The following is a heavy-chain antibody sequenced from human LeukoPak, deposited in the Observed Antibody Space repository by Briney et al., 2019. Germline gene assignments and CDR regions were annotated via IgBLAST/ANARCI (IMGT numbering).Heavy chain of an antibody. CDR3: AKDQWKNYYYGMDV. CDR1: GFTFSSYS. V-gene: IGHV3-30*02. CDR2: IRYDGSNE. J-gene: IGHJ6*02. D-gene: IGHD6-19*01. Sequence: GGSLRLSCAASGFTFSSYSMNWVRQAPGKGLEWVAFIRYDGSNEYYADSVKGRFTISRDNSKNTLYLQVNSLRAEDTAVYYCAKDQWKNYYYGMDVWGQGTTVTVSS.